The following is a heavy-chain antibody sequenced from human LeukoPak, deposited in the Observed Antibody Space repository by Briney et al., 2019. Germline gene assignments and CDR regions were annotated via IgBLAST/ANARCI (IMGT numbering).Heavy chain of an antibody. CDR3: TRVFVGDEYSSSGY. V-gene: IGHV3-74*01. J-gene: IGHJ4*02. CDR1: GFTFSRYY. Sequence: GGSLRLSCAASGFTFSRYYMHWVRQAPGKGLVWVSRINSDGGSTTYADSVKGRFTISRDNAKNTLYLQMNSLKVEDTAVYYCTRVFVGDEYSSSGYWGQGTLVTVSS. D-gene: IGHD6-13*01. CDR2: INSDGGST.